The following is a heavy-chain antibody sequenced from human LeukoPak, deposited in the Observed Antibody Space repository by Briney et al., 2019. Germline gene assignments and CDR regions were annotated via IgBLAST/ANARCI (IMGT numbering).Heavy chain of an antibody. CDR3: ARRLSSIAASAANDY. V-gene: IGHV5-51*01. Sequence: GESLKISCKDSGYSFTNYWIGWVRQMPGKGLEWMGMIYPGDFDTTYSPSFQGQVTMSVDKSINTAYLQWSSLKASDTAMYYCARRLSSIAASAANDYWGQGTLVTVSS. J-gene: IGHJ4*02. CDR1: GYSFTNYW. D-gene: IGHD6-13*01. CDR2: IYPGDFDT.